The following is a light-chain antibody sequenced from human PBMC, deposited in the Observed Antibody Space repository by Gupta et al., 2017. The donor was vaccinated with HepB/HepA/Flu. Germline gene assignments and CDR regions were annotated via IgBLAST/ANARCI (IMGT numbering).Light chain of an antibody. CDR1: ALPKQF. J-gene: IGLJ2*01. CDR3: QSGDNTGRI. V-gene: IGLV3-25*03. CDR2: KDS. Sequence: SNELTQPPSVSVSPGQTVRNTCSGDALPKQFANWYKQKPGQAPVVLIYKDSERPSGIPERFSGSSSGKTVTLTIGGVQAEDEADYYCQSGDNTGRIFGGGSKLTVL.